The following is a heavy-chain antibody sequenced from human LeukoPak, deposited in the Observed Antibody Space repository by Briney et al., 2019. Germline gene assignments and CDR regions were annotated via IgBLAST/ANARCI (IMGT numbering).Heavy chain of an antibody. D-gene: IGHD1-26*01. CDR3: AKREHSGKYFDY. J-gene: IGHJ4*02. CDR1: GFTFSSYC. Sequence: GGSLRLSCAASGFTFSSYCMSWVRQAPGKGLEWVSSISSNGASSDDAVSVKCRFTIYRDNSKNTLHLKIQSLGAEDPDVYYCAKREHSGKYFDYWGQGTLVTVSS. CDR2: ISSNGASS. V-gene: IGHV3-23*01.